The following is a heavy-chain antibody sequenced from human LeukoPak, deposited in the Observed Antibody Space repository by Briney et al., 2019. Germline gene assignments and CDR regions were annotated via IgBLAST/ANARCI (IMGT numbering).Heavy chain of an antibody. J-gene: IGHJ4*02. V-gene: IGHV3-20*04. CDR3: ARDIYGDYVFDY. CDR1: GFTVNSNY. Sequence: PGGSLRLSCAASGFTVNSNYMSWVRQAPGKGLEWVSGINWNGGSTGYADSVKGRFTISRDHAKNSLYLQMNSLRAEDTALYYCARDIYGDYVFDYWGQGTLVTVSS. D-gene: IGHD4-17*01. CDR2: INWNGGST.